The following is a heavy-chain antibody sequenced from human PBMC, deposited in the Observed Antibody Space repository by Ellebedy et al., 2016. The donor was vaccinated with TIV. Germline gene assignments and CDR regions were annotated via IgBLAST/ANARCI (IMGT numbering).Heavy chain of an antibody. Sequence: ASVKVSCKASGYTFSTYDINWVRQATGQGLEWMGIINPSGGSTTYAQKLQGRITLTRDRSTSTVYMELSSLGSEDTAVYYCARDLDYWGQGTLVTVSS. CDR3: ARDLDY. V-gene: IGHV1-46*04. CDR1: GYTFSTYD. CDR2: INPSGGST. J-gene: IGHJ4*02.